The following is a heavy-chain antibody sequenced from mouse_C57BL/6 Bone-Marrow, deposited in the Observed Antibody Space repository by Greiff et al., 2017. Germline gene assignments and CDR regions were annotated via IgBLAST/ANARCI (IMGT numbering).Heavy chain of an antibody. CDR3: ARGDYSNSYYAMDY. V-gene: IGHV1-7*01. J-gene: IGHJ4*01. Sequence: QVQLKESGAELAKPGASVKLSCKASGYTFTSYWMHWVKQRPGQGLEWIGYINPSSGYTKYNQKFKDKATLTADKSSSTAYMQLSSLTYEDSAVDYCARGDYSNSYYAMDYWGQGTSVTVSS. D-gene: IGHD2-5*01. CDR2: INPSSGYT. CDR1: GYTFTSYW.